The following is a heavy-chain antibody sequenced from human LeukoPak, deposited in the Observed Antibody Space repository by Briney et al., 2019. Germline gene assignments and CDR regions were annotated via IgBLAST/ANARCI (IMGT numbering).Heavy chain of an antibody. Sequence: PSQTLSLTCTVSGGSISSGSYYWSWIRQPAGKGLEWIGRIYTSGSTNYNPSLKSRVTISVDTSKNQFSLKLSSVTAADTAVYYCARGLNTRTFDYWGQGTLVTVSS. J-gene: IGHJ4*02. CDR3: ARGLNTRTFDY. D-gene: IGHD5/OR15-5a*01. CDR2: IYTSGST. V-gene: IGHV4-61*02. CDR1: GGSISSGSYY.